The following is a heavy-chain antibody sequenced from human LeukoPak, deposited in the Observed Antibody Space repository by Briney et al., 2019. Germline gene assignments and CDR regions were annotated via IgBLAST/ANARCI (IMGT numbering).Heavy chain of an antibody. CDR1: GGSISGTNW. Sequence: PSETLSLTCGVSGGSISGTNWWSWVRQPPGQGLEWIGEISLAGQTNYNPSLNGRVTLSLDKSSNQLSLHLTSVTAADTATYYCSRESGPFCPFGYWGQGTLVIVSS. V-gene: IGHV4/OR15-8*02. CDR2: ISLAGQT. CDR3: SRESGPFCPFGY. J-gene: IGHJ4*02. D-gene: IGHD1-26*01.